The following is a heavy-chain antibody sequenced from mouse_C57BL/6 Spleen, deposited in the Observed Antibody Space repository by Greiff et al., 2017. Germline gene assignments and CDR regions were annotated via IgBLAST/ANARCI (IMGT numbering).Heavy chain of an antibody. CDR2: IWSDGST. J-gene: IGHJ2*01. CDR1: GFSLTSYG. D-gene: IGHD1-1*01. Sequence: QVQLQQSGTGLVAPSQSLSITCTVPGFSLTSYGVHWVRQPPGKGLEWLVVIWSDGSTTYNSALKSRLSISTDNSKSQVFLKMNSLQTDDTAMYYCARGSSYVGYCDYWGQGNTLTVSS. V-gene: IGHV2-6*03. CDR3: ARGSSYVGYCDY.